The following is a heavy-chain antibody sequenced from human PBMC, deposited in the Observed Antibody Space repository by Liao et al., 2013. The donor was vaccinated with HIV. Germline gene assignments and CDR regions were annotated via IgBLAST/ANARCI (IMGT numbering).Heavy chain of an antibody. CDR2: INHSGNT. J-gene: IGHJ3*02. CDR1: GGSFNNYY. V-gene: IGHV4-34*01. Sequence: QVQLHQWGTGLLKPSETLSLTCAVYGGSFNNYYWSWIRQPPGKGLEWIGEINHSGNTNYSPSLKSRVTISVDTYKNQVSLKLSSVTAADTAVYYCARDYFYDSSGYGVGAFDIWSQGTMVTVSS. CDR3: ARDYFYDSSGYGVGAFDI. D-gene: IGHD3-22*01.